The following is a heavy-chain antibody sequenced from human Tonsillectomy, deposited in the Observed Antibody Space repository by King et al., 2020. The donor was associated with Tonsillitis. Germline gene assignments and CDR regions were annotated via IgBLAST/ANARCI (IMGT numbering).Heavy chain of an antibody. D-gene: IGHD5-18*01. CDR1: GFTFSYYE. CDR2: IDGSGATI. Sequence: VQLVESGGGLVQPGGSLRLSCAASGFTFSYYEMNWVRQAPGKGLEGLSYIDGSGATIYYADSVKGRFTISRDNAKNSLYLQMNSLRVEDTAVYYCSRDLVDTGDYWGQGTLVTVSS. CDR3: SRDLVDTGDY. J-gene: IGHJ4*02. V-gene: IGHV3-48*03.